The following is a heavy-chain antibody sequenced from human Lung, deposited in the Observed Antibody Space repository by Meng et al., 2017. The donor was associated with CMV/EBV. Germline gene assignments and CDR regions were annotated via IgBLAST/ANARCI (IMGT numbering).Heavy chain of an antibody. CDR1: GGSVSGGSFY. Sequence: SETLSLTCTVSGGSVSGGSFYWSWIRQPPAKGLEWIGYIYYSGSTKYNPSLKSRVTISVDMFKNQFSLKLSSVTAADTAVYYCARDSYSSSYPYSYYLGMDVWGQGTTVTVSS. J-gene: IGHJ6*02. V-gene: IGHV4-61*01. D-gene: IGHD6-6*01. CDR3: ARDSYSSSYPYSYYLGMDV. CDR2: IYYSGST.